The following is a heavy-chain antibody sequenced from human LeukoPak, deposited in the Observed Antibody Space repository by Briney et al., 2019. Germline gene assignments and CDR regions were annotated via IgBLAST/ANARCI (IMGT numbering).Heavy chain of an antibody. CDR2: IYHSGST. V-gene: IGHV4-38-2*02. CDR1: GYSISSGYY. J-gene: IGHJ4*02. CDR3: AGTARTIFGVVVDY. D-gene: IGHD3-3*01. Sequence: SETLSLTCTVSGYSISSGYYWGWIRQPPGKGLEWIGSIYHSGSTYYNPSLKSRVTISVDTSKNQFSLKLSSVTAADTAVYYCAGTARTIFGVVVDYWGQGTLVTVSS.